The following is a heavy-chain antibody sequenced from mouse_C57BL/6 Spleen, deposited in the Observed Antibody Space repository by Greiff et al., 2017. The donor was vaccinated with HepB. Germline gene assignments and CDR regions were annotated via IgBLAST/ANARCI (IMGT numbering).Heavy chain of an antibody. CDR2: ISYDGSN. D-gene: IGHD1-1*01. Sequence: DVKLQESGPGLVKPSQSLSLTCSVPGYSITSGYYWNWIRQFPGNKLEWMGYISYDGSNNYNQSLKNRISIPRDTSKNQFFLKLNSVTTEDTATYYCARNYYGSSHWYCDVWGTGTTVTVSS. CDR1: GYSITSGYY. J-gene: IGHJ1*03. CDR3: ARNYYGSSHWYCDV. V-gene: IGHV3-6*01.